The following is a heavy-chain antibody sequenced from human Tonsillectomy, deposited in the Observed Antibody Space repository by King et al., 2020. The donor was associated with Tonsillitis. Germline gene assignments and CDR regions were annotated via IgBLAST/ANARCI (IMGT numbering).Heavy chain of an antibody. V-gene: IGHV3-23*04. CDR2: LSGSGGST. D-gene: IGHD1-26*01. CDR3: AKGEYDDYYYMDV. Sequence: DVQLVESGGGLVQPGGSLRLSCAASGFTFSSYCMSWVRQAPGKGLEWGSALSGSGGSTYYADSVQGRFTIFRDKSKNTLYLQMNSLRAEDTAVYYCAKGEYDDYYYMDVWGKGTTVTVSS. J-gene: IGHJ6*03. CDR1: GFTFSSYC.